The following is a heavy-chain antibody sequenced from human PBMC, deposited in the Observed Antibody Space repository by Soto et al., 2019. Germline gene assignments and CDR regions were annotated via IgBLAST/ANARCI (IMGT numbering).Heavy chain of an antibody. J-gene: IGHJ4*02. CDR1: GYTFTSYG. CDR2: ISAYNGNT. CDR3: ARDRGTLIVPAAMDGGLWVWDY. V-gene: IGHV1-18*01. D-gene: IGHD2-2*01. Sequence: ASVKVSCKASGYTFTSYGISWVRQAPGQGLEWMGWISAYNGNTNYAQKLQGRVTMTTDTSTSTAYMELRSLRSDDTAVYYCARDRGTLIVPAAMDGGLWVWDYWGQGTLVTVSS.